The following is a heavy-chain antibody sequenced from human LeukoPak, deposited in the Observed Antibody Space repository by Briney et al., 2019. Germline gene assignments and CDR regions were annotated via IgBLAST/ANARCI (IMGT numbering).Heavy chain of an antibody. CDR2: IIPIFGTA. V-gene: IGHV1-69*13. CDR1: GGTFSSYA. Sequence: SVKVSGKASGGTFSSYAISWVRQAPGQGLEWMGGIIPIFGTANYAQKFQGRVTITADESTSTAYMELSSLRSEDTAVYYCARDRRNYYDSSGYSDYWGQGTLVTVSS. CDR3: ARDRRNYYDSSGYSDY. J-gene: IGHJ4*02. D-gene: IGHD3-22*01.